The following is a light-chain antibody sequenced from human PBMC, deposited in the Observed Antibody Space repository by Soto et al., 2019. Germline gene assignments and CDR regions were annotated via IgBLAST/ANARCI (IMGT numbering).Light chain of an antibody. J-gene: IGKJ1*01. CDR1: QGIRND. CDR3: LQDYKYPRT. Sequence: AIQMTQYPSSLSASVGDRVTITCRASQGIRNDLGWYQEKPGKAPKLLIYAAASLHTEVPSRFNGSGSGTDFTLTIGSLQPEDFATYYCLQDYKYPRTFGQGTKVEIK. CDR2: AAA. V-gene: IGKV1-6*01.